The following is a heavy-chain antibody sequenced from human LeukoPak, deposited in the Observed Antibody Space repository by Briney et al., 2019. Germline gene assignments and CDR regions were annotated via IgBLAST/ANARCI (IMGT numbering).Heavy chain of an antibody. CDR2: IKQDGSEQ. CDR3: ARDSANVVGAKSIFDY. J-gene: IGHJ4*02. V-gene: IGHV3-7*01. Sequence: GGSLRLSCAASGFTFSSYWMSWVRQAPGKRLEWVANIKQDGSEQYYVDSVKGRFTISRDNAKNSLYLQMNSLRAEDTAVYYCARDSANVVGAKSIFDYWGQGALVTVSS. CDR1: GFTFSSYW. D-gene: IGHD1-26*01.